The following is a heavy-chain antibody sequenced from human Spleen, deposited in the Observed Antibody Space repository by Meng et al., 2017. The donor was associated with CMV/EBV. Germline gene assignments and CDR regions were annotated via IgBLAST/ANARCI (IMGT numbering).Heavy chain of an antibody. D-gene: IGHD3-9*01. CDR3: ARPFHFDSSGYFFDY. CDR2: IYWNDAK. V-gene: IGHV2-5*01. J-gene: IGHJ4*02. CDR1: GFSLNTPGVG. Sequence: SGFSLNTPGVGGGWLRQPPGKALEWLAVIYWNDAKLYSPSLKSRLTIRKDTSRNQVVLTMTNMDPVDTATYYCARPFHFDSSGYFFDYWGQGALVTVSS.